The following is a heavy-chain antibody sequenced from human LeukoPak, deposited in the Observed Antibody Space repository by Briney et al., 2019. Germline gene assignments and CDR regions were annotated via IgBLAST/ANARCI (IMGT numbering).Heavy chain of an antibody. J-gene: IGHJ5*02. CDR2: IYHTGST. V-gene: IGHV4-30-2*01. CDR1: GGSMSSGGYS. CDR3: ARLQYCSGTSCYWFDP. Sequence: PSETLSLTCAVSGGSMSSGGYSWSWIRQPPGKGLEWIGYIYHTGSTYYNPSLKSRVTISVDTSKNQFSLRLSSVTAADTAVYYCARLQYCSGTSCYWFDPWGQGTLVTVSS. D-gene: IGHD2-2*01.